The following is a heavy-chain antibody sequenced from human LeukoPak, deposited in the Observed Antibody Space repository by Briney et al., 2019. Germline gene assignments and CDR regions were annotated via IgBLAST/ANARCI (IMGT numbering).Heavy chain of an antibody. D-gene: IGHD2-8*01. Sequence: GGSLRLSCAASGFAFSSYAMRWVRQAPGKGLEWVSSISGSGDRRDSADSVKGRFTISRDKSKNTLYLEMYSLRADDTAVYYCAKDRGHCTSGECHNYCYMDVWGKGTTVTVSS. CDR1: GFAFSSYA. J-gene: IGHJ6*03. CDR2: ISGSGDRR. CDR3: AKDRGHCTSGECHNYCYMDV. V-gene: IGHV3-23*01.